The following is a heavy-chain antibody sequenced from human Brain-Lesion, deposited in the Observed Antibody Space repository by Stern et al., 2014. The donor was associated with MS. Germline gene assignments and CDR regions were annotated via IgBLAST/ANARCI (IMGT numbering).Heavy chain of an antibody. CDR3: ARGRVVPGFQYYATDV. Sequence: VQLVESGPGLVKPSQTLSLSCPVSGGSISSGGYYWSWIRQPAGKGLEWIGRIFNSGSTSYNPPPQSRVTISIDTSKNQFSRRRNSMTAADTAVYYCARGRVVPGFQYYATDVWGQGTTVIVSS. V-gene: IGHV4-61*02. CDR1: GGSISSGGYY. J-gene: IGHJ6*02. CDR2: IFNSGST. D-gene: IGHD2-2*01.